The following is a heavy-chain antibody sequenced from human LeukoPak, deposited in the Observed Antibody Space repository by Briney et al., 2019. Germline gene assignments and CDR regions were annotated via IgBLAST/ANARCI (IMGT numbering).Heavy chain of an antibody. D-gene: IGHD3-10*01. CDR1: GSTFTSYG. V-gene: IGHV1-18*01. J-gene: IGHJ4*02. Sequence: ASVKLSCKASGSTFTSYGISWVRQAPGQGLEWMGWISAYNGNTNYAQKLQGRVTMTTDTSTSTAYMELRSLRSDDTAVYYCARDRRGFYGSGSPGFDYWGQGTLVTVSS. CDR3: ARDRRGFYGSGSPGFDY. CDR2: ISAYNGNT.